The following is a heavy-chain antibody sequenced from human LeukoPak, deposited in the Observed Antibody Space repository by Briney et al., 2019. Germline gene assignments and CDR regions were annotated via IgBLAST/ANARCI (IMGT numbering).Heavy chain of an antibody. CDR2: ISSTSTYI. V-gene: IGHV3-21*01. D-gene: IGHD3-9*01. CDR1: GFTFSSYS. CDR3: ARALRFDWLSAY. J-gene: IGHJ4*02. Sequence: PGGSLRLSCAASGFTFSSYSMNWVRQAPGKGLEWVSSISSTSTYIYYADSVKGRFTISRDNAKSSLYLQMNSLRAEDTAVYYCARALRFDWLSAYWGQGALVTVSS.